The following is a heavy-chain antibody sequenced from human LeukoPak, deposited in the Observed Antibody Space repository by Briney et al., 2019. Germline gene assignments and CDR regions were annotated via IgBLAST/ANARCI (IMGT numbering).Heavy chain of an antibody. CDR1: GVSISSYY. CDR3: VRGRSGDWGSFDY. V-gene: IGHV4-4*07. CDR2: LYTSGST. D-gene: IGHD7-27*01. J-gene: IGHJ4*02. Sequence: SETLSLTCTVSGVSISSYYWSWIRQPAGKGLEWIGRLYTSGSTNYNPSLKSRVTMSEDTSNNQFSLKLSSVTAADTAVYYCVRGRSGDWGSFDYWGQGTLVTVSS.